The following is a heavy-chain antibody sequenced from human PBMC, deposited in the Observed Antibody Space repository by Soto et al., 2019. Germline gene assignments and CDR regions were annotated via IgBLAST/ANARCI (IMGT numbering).Heavy chain of an antibody. D-gene: IGHD6-13*01. J-gene: IGHJ5*02. CDR3: ARSWMMAACRPVDL. CDR1: GFTFSDFA. Sequence: EVQLVESGGGLVKPGGSLRLSCEASGFTFSDFAMNWVRQAPGKGLEWVSTISASGDYIYYPDSLKGRFTISRDNAKNALSLQMDSLRVEDTAVYYCARSWMMAACRPVDLWGQGTLVTVSS. V-gene: IGHV3-21*02. CDR2: ISASGDYI.